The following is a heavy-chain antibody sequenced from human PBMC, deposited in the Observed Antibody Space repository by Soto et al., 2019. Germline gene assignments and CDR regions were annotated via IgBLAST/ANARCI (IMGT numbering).Heavy chain of an antibody. CDR2: ITAYSGNT. J-gene: IGHJ5*01. CDR3: ARVVVLPAATTGRGFDS. CDR1: GYTFISYG. Sequence: ASVKVSCKASGYTFISYGITWVRQAPGQGFEWMGWITAYSGNTNYAQKFQGRVTMTTDTSTGTASMELRSLRSDDTAVYYCARVVVLPAATTGRGFDSWGQGTLVTDSS. V-gene: IGHV1-18*04. D-gene: IGHD2-2*01.